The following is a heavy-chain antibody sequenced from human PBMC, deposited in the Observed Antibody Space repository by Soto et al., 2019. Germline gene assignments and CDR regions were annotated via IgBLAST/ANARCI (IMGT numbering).Heavy chain of an antibody. D-gene: IGHD3-22*01. CDR3: ARAVDYYDSSGYYTPEYFQH. V-gene: IGHV1-18*03. J-gene: IGHJ1*01. Sequence: QVQLVQSGGEVKKPGASVKVSCKASGYTFTTYGITWVRQGPGQGLEWMGWISAYNGNTNYAQKVQGRVTMTTDTSTSIAYMDLRSVRCDGMAVYYCARAVDYYDSSGYYTPEYFQHWGPGTLVTVFS. CDR1: GYTFTTYG. CDR2: ISAYNGNT.